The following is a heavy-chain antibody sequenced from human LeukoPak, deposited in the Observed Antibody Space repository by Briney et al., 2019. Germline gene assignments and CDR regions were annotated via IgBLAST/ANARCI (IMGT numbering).Heavy chain of an antibody. CDR2: ITSSNNYI. CDR3: ASTIPALASGP. Sequence: PGGSLRLSCAASGFTFSTYSMNWVRQAPGKGLEWVSSITSSNNYIYYADSMKGRFTISRDNAKNSLYLQMNSLRAEDTAVYYCASTIPALASGPWGQGTLVTVSS. J-gene: IGHJ5*02. D-gene: IGHD1-14*01. V-gene: IGHV3-21*04. CDR1: GFTFSTYS.